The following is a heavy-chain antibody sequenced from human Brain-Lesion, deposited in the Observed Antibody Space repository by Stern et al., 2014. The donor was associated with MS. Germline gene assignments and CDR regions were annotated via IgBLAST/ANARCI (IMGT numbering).Heavy chain of an antibody. CDR1: GYTFTDYF. D-gene: IGHD4-23*01. CDR3: ARVPGGVFGGMDV. CDR2: INPYSGDT. J-gene: IGHJ6*02. V-gene: IGHV1-2*04. Sequence: VQLVASGAEVKKPGASVKVSCKASGYTFTDYFMHWVRQAPGQGLEWLGWINPYSGDTKYAQKFQGWVTMTRDSSISTAYMELNSLRSDDTAVYYCARVPGGVFGGMDVWGQGTTVT.